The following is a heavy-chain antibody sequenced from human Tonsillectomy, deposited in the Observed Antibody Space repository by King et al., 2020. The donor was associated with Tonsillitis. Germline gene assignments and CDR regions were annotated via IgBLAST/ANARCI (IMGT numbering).Heavy chain of an antibody. CDR1: GFTFRSYG. V-gene: IGHV3-30*18. CDR3: AKELGPQGRYFDWPPGY. CDR2: ISYDGSNK. Sequence: VQLVESGGGVVQPGRSLRLSCAASGFTFRSYGMHWVRQAPGKGLEWVALISYDGSNKYYADSVKGRITISRDNSKNTLYLQMNSLRPEDTAVYYCAKELGPQGRYFDWPPGYWSQGTLVTVSS. J-gene: IGHJ4*02. D-gene: IGHD3-9*01.